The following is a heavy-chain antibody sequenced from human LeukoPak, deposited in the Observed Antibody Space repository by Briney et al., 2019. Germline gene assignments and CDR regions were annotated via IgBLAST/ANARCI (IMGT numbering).Heavy chain of an antibody. J-gene: IGHJ5*02. Sequence: ASVKVSCKASGYTFTSYYMHWVRQAPGQGLEGMGIINPSGGSTSYAQKFQGTVTMTRDTSTSTVYMELSSLRSEDTAVYYCARGIVAAAGTVIVWFDPWGQGTLVTVSS. D-gene: IGHD6-13*01. CDR2: INPSGGST. V-gene: IGHV1-46*01. CDR3: ARGIVAAAGTVIVWFDP. CDR1: GYTFTSYY.